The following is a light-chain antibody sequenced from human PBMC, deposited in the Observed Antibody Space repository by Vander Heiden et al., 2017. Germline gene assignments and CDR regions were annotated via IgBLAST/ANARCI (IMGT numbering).Light chain of an antibody. J-gene: IGKJ2*01. V-gene: IGKV3-15*01. CDR3: QQDNNWHPYT. Sequence: EIVMTQSPATLSVSPGERATLSCRASQSVSSNLAWYQQKPGQAPRLLIYGASTRATGIPARFSGSGYGTEFTLTISSLQSEDFAVYYCQQDNNWHPYTFGQGTKLEIK. CDR2: GAS. CDR1: QSVSSN.